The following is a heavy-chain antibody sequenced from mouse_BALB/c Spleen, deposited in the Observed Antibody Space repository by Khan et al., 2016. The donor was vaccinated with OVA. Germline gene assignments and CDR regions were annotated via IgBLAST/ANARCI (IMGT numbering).Heavy chain of an antibody. CDR3: ARKDYYDYDPFPY. J-gene: IGHJ3*01. V-gene: IGHV3-2*02. D-gene: IGHD2-4*01. Sequence: EVQLVESGPGLVKPSQSLSLTCTVTGYSINSEYAWNWIRQFPGNKLEWMGYINYSGNTRFNPSLKSRTSITRDTSKNQFFLQLNSVTTEDTATYYCARKDYYDYDPFPYWGQGTLVTGSA. CDR2: INYSGNT. CDR1: GYSINSEYA.